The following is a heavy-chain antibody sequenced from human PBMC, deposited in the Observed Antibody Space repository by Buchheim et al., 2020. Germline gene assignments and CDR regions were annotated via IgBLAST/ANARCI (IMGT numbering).Heavy chain of an antibody. CDR3: AKTARGPEDYYYGMDV. Sequence: QVQLVESGGGVVQPGRSLRLSCAASGFTFSSYGMHWVRQAPGKGLEWVAVISYDGSNKYYADSVKGRFTISRDNSKNPLYLQMNSLRAEDTAVYYCAKTARGPEDYYYGMDVWGQGTT. D-gene: IGHD6-25*01. J-gene: IGHJ6*02. CDR2: ISYDGSNK. V-gene: IGHV3-30*18. CDR1: GFTFSSYG.